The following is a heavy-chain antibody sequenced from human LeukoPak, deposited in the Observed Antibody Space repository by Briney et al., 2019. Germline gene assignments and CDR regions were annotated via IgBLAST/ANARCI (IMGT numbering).Heavy chain of an antibody. CDR3: ARGLLQLAGFDY. CDR1: GFTFSSYS. V-gene: IGHV3-21*01. Sequence: GGSLKLSCAASGFTFSSYSMNWVRQAPGKGLEWVSSISSNSSYIYYADSVKGRFTISRDNAKNSLYLQMNSLRAEDTAVYYCARGLLQLAGFDYWGQGTLVTVSS. D-gene: IGHD6-6*01. J-gene: IGHJ4*02. CDR2: ISSNSSYI.